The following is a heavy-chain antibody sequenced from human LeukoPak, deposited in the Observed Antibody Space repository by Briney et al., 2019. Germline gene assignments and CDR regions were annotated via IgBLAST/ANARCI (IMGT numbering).Heavy chain of an antibody. D-gene: IGHD2-2*01. CDR2: IYYTAGA. V-gene: IGHV4-31*03. Sequence: PSETLSLTCNVSGASMRSETHYWSWLRQHPGKGPEWIAYIYYTAGAYYNPSLESRVSISLDASENQFSLKLSSVTAADTAVYYCARGRRELKYVPDYWGQGTLVTVSS. CDR3: ARGRRELKYVPDY. CDR1: GASMRSETHY. J-gene: IGHJ4*02.